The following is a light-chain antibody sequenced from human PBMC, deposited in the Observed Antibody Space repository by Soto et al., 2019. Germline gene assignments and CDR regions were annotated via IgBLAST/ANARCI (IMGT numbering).Light chain of an antibody. CDR1: HSVLYDSNTKKH. V-gene: IGKV4-1*01. Sequence: DIVITQSPHALAVSLGEGATINCKSIHSVLYDSNTKKHLASHQQQPGQPPQLXXYWASTRESGVPDRFSASGSATDFPLTISRLQDEDVAVYCCQQYYSITKTFCQGTKVDIK. CDR2: WAS. CDR3: QQYYSITKT. J-gene: IGKJ1*01.